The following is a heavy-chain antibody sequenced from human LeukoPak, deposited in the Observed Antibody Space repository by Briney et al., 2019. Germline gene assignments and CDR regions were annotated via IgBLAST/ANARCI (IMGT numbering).Heavy chain of an antibody. CDR2: INHSGRT. D-gene: IGHD3-22*01. Sequence: SETLSLTCAVYGASFSAYYWSWIRQPPGKGLEWIGEINHSGRTNNNPSLKSRVNISVDTSKNQFSLKLSSVTAADTAVYYCARGRHYYDSSGYYYNYWGQGTLVTVSS. V-gene: IGHV4-34*01. J-gene: IGHJ4*02. CDR1: GASFSAYY. CDR3: ARGRHYYDSSGYYYNY.